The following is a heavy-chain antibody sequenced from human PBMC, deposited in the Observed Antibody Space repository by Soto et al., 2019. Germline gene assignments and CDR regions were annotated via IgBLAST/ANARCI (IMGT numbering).Heavy chain of an antibody. V-gene: IGHV3-30*18. CDR3: AKDTGGWCDY. CDR2: ISYDGSNK. D-gene: IGHD6-19*01. J-gene: IGHJ4*02. Sequence: LEWVAVISYDGSNKYYVDSVKGRFTISRDNSKNTLYLQMNSLRAEDTAVYYCAKDTGGWCDYWGQGTLVTVSS.